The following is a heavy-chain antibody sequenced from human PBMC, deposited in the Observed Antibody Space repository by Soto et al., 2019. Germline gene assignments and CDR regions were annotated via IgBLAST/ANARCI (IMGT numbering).Heavy chain of an antibody. V-gene: IGHV1-2*02. CDR1: GYTFTNY. J-gene: IGHJ4*02. D-gene: IGHD1-26*01. CDR3: ARENWSYVD. Sequence: QAQLVQSGAEAKRPGTSVKVSCKVSGYTFTNYFHWIRQAPGQGLEWMGWMNPNDGDTEYARKFQGRVTLTRDTSISAGYMELSSVRSDDTGVYYCARENWSYVDWGQGTLVTVSS. CDR2: MNPNDGDT.